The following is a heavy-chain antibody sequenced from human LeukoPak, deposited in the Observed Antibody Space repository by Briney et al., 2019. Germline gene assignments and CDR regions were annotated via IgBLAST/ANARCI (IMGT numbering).Heavy chain of an antibody. V-gene: IGHV1-69*06. Sequence: GASVKVSCKASGGTFSSYAISWVRQAPGQGLEWMGRIIPIFGTANYAQKFQGRVTITADKSTSTAYMELSSLRSEDTAVYYCARVGRGKNYYFDYWGQGTLVTVSS. CDR2: IIPIFGTA. D-gene: IGHD1-7*01. CDR3: ARVGRGKNYYFDY. J-gene: IGHJ4*02. CDR1: GGTFSSYA.